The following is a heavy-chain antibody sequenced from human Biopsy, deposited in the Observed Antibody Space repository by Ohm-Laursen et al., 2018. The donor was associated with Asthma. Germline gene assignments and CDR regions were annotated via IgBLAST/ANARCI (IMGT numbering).Heavy chain of an antibody. D-gene: IGHD3-3*02. Sequence: SLRLSCAAFGFTFGDYWMRWVRQVPGKGLEWVANIKHDGSEKNHVDSLKGRFTISRDNAKNSLYLQMNSLRAEDTAVYYCARTLQFWSPYHAEHYQLWGQGTLVTVSS. CDR2: IKHDGSEK. CDR1: GFTFGDYW. V-gene: IGHV3-7*01. CDR3: ARTLQFWSPYHAEHYQL. J-gene: IGHJ1*01.